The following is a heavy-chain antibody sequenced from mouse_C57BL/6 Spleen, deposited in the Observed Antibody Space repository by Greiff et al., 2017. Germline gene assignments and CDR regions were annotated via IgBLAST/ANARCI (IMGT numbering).Heavy chain of an antibody. J-gene: IGHJ3*01. CDR3: ARRDSSGYPFAY. CDR2: IYPGSGST. CDR1: GYTFTSYW. Sequence: QVHVKQSGAELVKPGASVKMSCKASGYTFTSYWITWVKQRPGQGLEWIGDIYPGSGSTNYNEKFKSKATLTVDTSSSTAYMQLSSLTSEDSAVYYCARRDSSGYPFAYWGQGALVTVSA. V-gene: IGHV1-55*01. D-gene: IGHD3-2*02.